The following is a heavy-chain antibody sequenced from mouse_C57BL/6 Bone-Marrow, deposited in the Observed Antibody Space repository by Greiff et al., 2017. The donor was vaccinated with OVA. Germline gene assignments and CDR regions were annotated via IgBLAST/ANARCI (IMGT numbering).Heavy chain of an antibody. V-gene: IGHV5-17*01. CDR3: ARFGSNSAWFAY. CDR2: ISSGSSTI. J-gene: IGHJ3*01. D-gene: IGHD1-1*01. CDR1: GFTFSDYG. Sequence: EVKVVESGGGLVKPGGSLKLSCAASGFTFSDYGMHWVRQAPEKGLEWVAYISSGSSTIYYADTVKGRFTISRDNAKNTLFLQMTSLRSEDTAMYYCARFGSNSAWFAYWGQGTLVTVSA.